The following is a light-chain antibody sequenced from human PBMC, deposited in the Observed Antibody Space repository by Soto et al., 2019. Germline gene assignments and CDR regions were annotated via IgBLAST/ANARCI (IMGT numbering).Light chain of an antibody. Sequence: AIQMTQSPSSLSASVGDRVTITCRASQDIRNHLAWYQQKPGTAPKVLISAASSLQTRVPSRFSGSGSGTDFTLTISSLQPEYVATYYCLQDFNFPFTFGQGTKLEVK. CDR3: LQDFNFPFT. V-gene: IGKV1-6*01. CDR2: AAS. J-gene: IGKJ2*01. CDR1: QDIRNH.